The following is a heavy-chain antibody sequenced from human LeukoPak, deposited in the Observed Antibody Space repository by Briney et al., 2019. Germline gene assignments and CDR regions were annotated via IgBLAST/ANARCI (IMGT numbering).Heavy chain of an antibody. D-gene: IGHD7-27*01. Sequence: VKVSCKASGYTFTSYDFNWVRQATGQRPEWMGWMSPNSGDTGYAQKFQDRVTMTRNTSISTAYMELSSLRSDDTAVYYCARGPPNWGYDYWGPGTLVTVSS. CDR1: GYTFTSYD. V-gene: IGHV1-8*01. CDR3: ARGPPNWGYDY. CDR2: MSPNSGDT. J-gene: IGHJ4*02.